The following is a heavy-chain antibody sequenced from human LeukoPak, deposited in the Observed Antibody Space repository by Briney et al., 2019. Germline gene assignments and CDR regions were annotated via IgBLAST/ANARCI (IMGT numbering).Heavy chain of an antibody. V-gene: IGHV3-9*01. D-gene: IGHD2-15*01. Sequence: GRSLRLSCAASGFTFDDYAMHWVRQAPGKGLEWVSGISWNSAGIGYADSVKGRFTIFRDNAKNSLYLQMNSLRAEDTALYYCAKRATHRGFDYWGQGTSVTVSS. CDR1: GFTFDDYA. J-gene: IGHJ4*02. CDR3: AKRATHRGFDY. CDR2: ISWNSAGI.